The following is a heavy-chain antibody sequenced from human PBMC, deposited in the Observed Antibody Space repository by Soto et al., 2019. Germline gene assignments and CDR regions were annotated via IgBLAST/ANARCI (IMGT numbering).Heavy chain of an antibody. CDR2: ISFDGSNK. CDR3: ATGSSSVYDYYYGMDV. Sequence: GLSLRLSSAASGFNFKSYGMHWVLQAPGTGLEWVAVISFDGSNKYYADSVKGLFTISRDNSKNTLYLQVNSLRPEDTAVYYCATGSSSVYDYYYGMDVWGQGTTVTVSS. V-gene: IGHV3-30*03. J-gene: IGHJ6*02. D-gene: IGHD6-6*01. CDR1: GFNFKSYG.